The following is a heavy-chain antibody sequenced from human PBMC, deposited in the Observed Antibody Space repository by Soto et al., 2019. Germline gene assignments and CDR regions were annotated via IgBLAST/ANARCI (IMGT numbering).Heavy chain of an antibody. V-gene: IGHV3-33*01. CDR2: IWYDGSNK. Sequence: QVQLVESGGGVVKPGRSLRLSCAASGFTFSSYGMHWVRQAPGKGLEWVAVIWYDGSNKYYADSVKGRFTISRDNSKNTLYLQMNSLRAEDTAVYYCARASPYYYYMDVWGKGTTVTVSS. D-gene: IGHD2-2*01. CDR3: ARASPYYYYMDV. CDR1: GFTFSSYG. J-gene: IGHJ6*03.